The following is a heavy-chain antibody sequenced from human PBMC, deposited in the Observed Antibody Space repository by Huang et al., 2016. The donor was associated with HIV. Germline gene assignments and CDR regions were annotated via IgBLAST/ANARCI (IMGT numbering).Heavy chain of an antibody. CDR1: GGSISSSSYY. CDR3: AYGVMS. D-gene: IGHD3-16*01. J-gene: IGHJ5*02. CDR2: IYYSGST. V-gene: IGHV4-39*01. Sequence: QLQLQESGPGLVKPSETLSLTCTVSGGSISSSSYYWAWIRQPPGKGLEWIASIYYSGSTYHSPSLKSRVTISVDTSKNQFSLRLTSVTAADTAVYYCAYGVMSWGQGTLVTVSS.